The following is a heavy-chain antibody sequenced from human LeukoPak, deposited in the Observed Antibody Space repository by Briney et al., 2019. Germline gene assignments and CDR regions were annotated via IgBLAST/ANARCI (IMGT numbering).Heavy chain of an antibody. D-gene: IGHD3-22*01. Sequence: SETLSLTCTVSGGSISSYYWSWIRQPPGKGLEWIGYVFHSGSTNYNPSLKSRVTISVDTSKNQFSQKLTSVTAADTAVYYCARDSSGYYRIDYWGQGTLVTVSS. CDR1: GGSISSYY. V-gene: IGHV4-59*08. J-gene: IGHJ4*02. CDR3: ARDSSGYYRIDY. CDR2: VFHSGST.